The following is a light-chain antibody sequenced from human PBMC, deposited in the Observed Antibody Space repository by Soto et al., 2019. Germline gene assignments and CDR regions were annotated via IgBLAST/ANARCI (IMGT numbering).Light chain of an antibody. Sequence: QSVLTQPASVSGSPGQSITISCTGTSSDVGGYNYVSWYQQHPGKAPKLMIYEVINRPSGVSNRFSGSKSGNTASLSISGLQAEDEADYYCISYTSSSTHVFGTGTKVTVL. CDR2: EVI. CDR1: SSDVGGYNY. V-gene: IGLV2-14*01. CDR3: ISYTSSSTHV. J-gene: IGLJ1*01.